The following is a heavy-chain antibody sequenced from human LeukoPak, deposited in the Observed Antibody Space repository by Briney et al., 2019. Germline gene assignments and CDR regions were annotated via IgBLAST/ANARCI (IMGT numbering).Heavy chain of an antibody. V-gene: IGHV3-7*01. D-gene: IGHD2-21*01. J-gene: IGHJ4*02. CDR3: VRENPYVQ. CDR1: GFTFSSYW. CDR2: IKEDGSKK. Sequence: PGGSLRLSCATSGFTFSSYWMDWVRQAPGKGLEGVAKIKEDGSKKDYVDSVKGRFIISRDNAKNSLYLEMNSLRADDTGVYYCVRENPYVQWGQGTLVTVSS.